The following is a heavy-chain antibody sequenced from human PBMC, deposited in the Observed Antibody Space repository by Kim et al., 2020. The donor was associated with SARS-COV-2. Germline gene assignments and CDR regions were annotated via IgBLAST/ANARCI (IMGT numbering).Heavy chain of an antibody. Sequence: GGSLRLSCAASGFIFDTYAMHWVRQTPGRRLEYVSAISRNGADPYYVDSVKGRFIISRDNSKNTMYLQMDSLRAEDMAVYYCAREGRHCSGTACYLFDYGGQATLVSVSS. J-gene: IGHJ4*02. CDR3: AREGRHCSGTACYLFDY. CDR1: GFIFDTYA. CDR2: ISRNGADP. V-gene: IGHV3-64*02. D-gene: IGHD2-2*01.